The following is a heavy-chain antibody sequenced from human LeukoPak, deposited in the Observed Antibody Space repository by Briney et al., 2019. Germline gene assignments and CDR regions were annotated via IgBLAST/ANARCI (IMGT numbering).Heavy chain of an antibody. J-gene: IGHJ4*02. Sequence: SETLSLTCTVSGGSISSSSYYWGWIRQPPGKGLEWIGSIYYSGSTYYNPSLKSRVTISVDTSKNQFSLKLSSVTAADTAVYYCASLGIVGATADYWGQGTLVTVSS. CDR1: GGSISSSSYY. CDR3: ASLGIVGATADY. V-gene: IGHV4-39*01. D-gene: IGHD1-26*01. CDR2: IYYSGST.